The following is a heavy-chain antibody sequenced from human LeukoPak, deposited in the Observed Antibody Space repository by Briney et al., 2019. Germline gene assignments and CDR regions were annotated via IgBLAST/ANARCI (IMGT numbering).Heavy chain of an antibody. D-gene: IGHD3-10*01. V-gene: IGHV3-23*01. CDR2: IITIGTHT. CDR3: ARGGFTFSDYFGSFFDY. Sequence: CLRLSWPVATSTFSSCAMSWVRQAPRKGLEWVSAIITIGTHTLYADFVKGPSSISTDNAKNSLYLQMNSLRAEDTAVYYCARGGFTFSDYFGSFFDYWGQGTLVTVS. CDR1: TSTFSSCA. J-gene: IGHJ4*02.